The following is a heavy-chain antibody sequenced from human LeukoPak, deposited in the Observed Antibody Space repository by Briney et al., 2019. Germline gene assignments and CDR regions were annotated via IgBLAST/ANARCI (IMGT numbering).Heavy chain of an antibody. CDR2: ISAYNGNT. V-gene: IGHV1-18*01. CDR3: ARDRVSQYCSGGSCYPGCDY. CDR1: GYTFTGYG. J-gene: IGHJ4*02. Sequence: ASVKVSCKASGYTFTGYGISWVRQAPGQGLEWMGWISAYNGNTNYAQKLQGRVTMTTDTSTSTAYMELRSLRSDDTAVYYCARDRVSQYCSGGSCYPGCDYWGQGTLVTVSS. D-gene: IGHD2-15*01.